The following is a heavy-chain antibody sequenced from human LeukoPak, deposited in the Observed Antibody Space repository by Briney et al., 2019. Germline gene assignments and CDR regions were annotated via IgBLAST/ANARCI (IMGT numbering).Heavy chain of an antibody. CDR3: ARLKGYCSSTSCYTEDNWFDP. J-gene: IGHJ5*02. CDR1: GGSISNSSYY. D-gene: IGHD2-2*02. V-gene: IGHV4-39*01. Sequence: SETLSLTCTVSGGSISNSSYYWGWIRQPPGKGLEWIGSMYYSGSTYYNPSLKSRATISVDTSKNQFSLKLSSVTAADTAVYYCARLKGYCSSTSCYTEDNWFDPWGQGTLVTVSS. CDR2: MYYSGST.